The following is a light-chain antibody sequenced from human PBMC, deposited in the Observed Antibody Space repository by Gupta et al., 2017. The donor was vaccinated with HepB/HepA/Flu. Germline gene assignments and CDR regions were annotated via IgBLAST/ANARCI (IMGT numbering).Light chain of an antibody. J-gene: IGLJ3*02. CDR2: YDD. CDR1: WSNIGDNT. Sequence: QSVVTQPPSVSDAPRQRVTISCSGSWSNIGDNTVNWYQQPPGKAPKLLIYYDDLLPSGVSDRFSGSKSGTSASLTISGLQSEDEADYYCAAWDDSLNGLVFGGGTKLTVL. V-gene: IGLV1-36*01. CDR3: AAWDDSLNGLV.